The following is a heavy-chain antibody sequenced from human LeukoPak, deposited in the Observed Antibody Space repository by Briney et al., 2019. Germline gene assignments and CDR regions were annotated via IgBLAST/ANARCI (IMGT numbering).Heavy chain of an antibody. Sequence: PGGSLRLSCAASGFTFSSYSMNWVRQAPGKGLEWVSSITSGGDYIYYADSVKGRFTTSRDNAKNSLSLQLNSLRVEDTAVYYCAGGHYDVLAASYKWTPDYWGQGTLVTVSS. CDR1: GFTFSSYS. D-gene: IGHD3-9*01. J-gene: IGHJ4*02. V-gene: IGHV3-21*01. CDR2: ITSGGDYI. CDR3: AGGHYDVLAASYKWTPDY.